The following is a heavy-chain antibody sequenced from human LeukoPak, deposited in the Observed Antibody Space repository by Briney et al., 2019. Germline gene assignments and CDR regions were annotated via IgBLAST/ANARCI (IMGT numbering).Heavy chain of an antibody. J-gene: IGHJ4*02. CDR2: ISNNGGYT. CDR1: GFTFSSSA. Sequence: GGSLRLSCAASGFTFSSSAMSWVREAPGKGLEWVSAISNNGGYTYYADSVQGRFTISRDNSKSTLCLQMNSLRAEDTAVYYCAKQLGYCSDGSCYFPYWGQGTLVTVSS. D-gene: IGHD2-15*01. V-gene: IGHV3-23*01. CDR3: AKQLGYCSDGSCYFPY.